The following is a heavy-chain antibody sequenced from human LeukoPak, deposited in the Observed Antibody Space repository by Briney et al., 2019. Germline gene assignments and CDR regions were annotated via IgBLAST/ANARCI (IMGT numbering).Heavy chain of an antibody. V-gene: IGHV3-20*04. CDR3: ARDGGSRDGYNPGY. CDR1: GFTFDDYG. J-gene: IGHJ4*02. D-gene: IGHD5-24*01. CDR2: INWNGGST. Sequence: GGSLRLSCAASGFTFDDYGMSWVRQAPGKGLEWVSGINWNGGSTGYADSVKGRFTISRDNSKNTLYLQMNSLRAEDTAVYYCARDGGSRDGYNPGYWGQGTLVTVSS.